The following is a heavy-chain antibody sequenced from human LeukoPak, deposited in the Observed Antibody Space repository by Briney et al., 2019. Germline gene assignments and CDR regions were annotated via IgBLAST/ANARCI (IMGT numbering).Heavy chain of an antibody. CDR1: GFTFSSSG. J-gene: IGHJ4*02. CDR2: IAVGSANT. CDR3: AATQELYPYYFDC. D-gene: IGHD3-10*01. Sequence: SVKVSCKASGFTFSSSGMQWVRQARGPRLEWIGWIAVGSANTNYAQKFQERVTITRDRSTSTAYMELSSLRSEDTAVYYCAATQELYPYYFDCWGQGTLVTVSS. V-gene: IGHV1-58*02.